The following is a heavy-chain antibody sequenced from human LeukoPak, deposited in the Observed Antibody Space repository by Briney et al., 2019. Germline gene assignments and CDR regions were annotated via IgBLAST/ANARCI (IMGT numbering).Heavy chain of an antibody. V-gene: IGHV7-4-1*02. CDR1: GYTFTSYA. CDR3: ARGTPPRFYRYAEIYFDY. J-gene: IGHJ4*02. Sequence: ASVKVSCKASGYTFTSYAMNWVRQAPGQGLEWMGWINTNTGNPTFAQGFTVRFVLSLDTSVSTAYLQISSLKAEDTAVYYCARGTPPRFYRYAEIYFDYWGQGTLVTVSS. CDR2: INTNTGNP. D-gene: IGHD5-18*01.